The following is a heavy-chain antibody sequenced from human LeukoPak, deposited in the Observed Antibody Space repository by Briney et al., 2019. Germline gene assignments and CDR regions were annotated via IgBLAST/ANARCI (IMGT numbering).Heavy chain of an antibody. J-gene: IGHJ3*02. CDR3: ARDRGRYSSSWWDAFDI. D-gene: IGHD6-13*01. CDR2: ISAYNGNT. CDR1: GYTFTSYG. Sequence: ASVKVSCKASGYTFTSYGISWVRQAPGQGLEWMGWISAYNGNTNYAQKLQGRVTMTTDTSTSTAYMELRSLRSDDTAVYYCARDRGRYSSSWWDAFDIWGQGTVVTVSS. V-gene: IGHV1-18*01.